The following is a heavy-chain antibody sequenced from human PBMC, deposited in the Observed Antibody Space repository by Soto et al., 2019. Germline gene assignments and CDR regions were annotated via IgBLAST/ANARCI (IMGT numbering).Heavy chain of an antibody. CDR3: ARATLVPAYWAWFDP. V-gene: IGHV4-31*03. CDR1: GDSITNGYYY. Sequence: QVQLQESGPGLVQPSQTLSLTCSVSGDSITNGYYYWSWIRQHPGKGLEWIGYIYYSGSAYYNPSFKRRATRSVDTSENLCSLKLTSVTAADTARYYCARATLVPAYWAWFDPWGQGTLVTVSS. CDR2: IYYSGSA. D-gene: IGHD2-2*01. J-gene: IGHJ5*02.